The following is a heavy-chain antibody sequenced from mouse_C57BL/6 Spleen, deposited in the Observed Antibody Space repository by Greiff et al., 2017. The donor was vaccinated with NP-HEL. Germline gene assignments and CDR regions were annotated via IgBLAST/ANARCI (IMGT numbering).Heavy chain of an antibody. V-gene: IGHV5-4*01. CDR1: GFTFSSYA. J-gene: IGHJ4*01. D-gene: IGHD1-1*01. CDR3: AREGFTTVVATDAMDY. CDR2: ISDGGSYT. Sequence: EVQLVESGGGLVKPGGSLKLSCAASGFTFSSYAMSWVRQTPEKRLEWVATISDGGSYTYYPDNVKGRFTISRDNAKNNLYLQMSHLKSEDTAMYYCAREGFTTVVATDAMDYWGQGTSVTVSS.